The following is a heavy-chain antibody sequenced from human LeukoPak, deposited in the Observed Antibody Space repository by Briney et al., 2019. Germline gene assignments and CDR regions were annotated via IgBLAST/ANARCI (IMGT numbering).Heavy chain of an antibody. CDR2: ISGSGGST. V-gene: IGHV3-23*01. CDR1: GFTFSSYA. D-gene: IGHD3-10*01. CDR3: GKYPGGGTGGGGHYFDY. Sequence: GGSLRLSCAASGFTFSSYAMSWVRQAPGKGLEWVSAISGSGGSTYYADSVKGRFSISRDNSKNTPYLQMNRLRAEDTAVYYCGKYPGGGTGGGGHYFDYWGQGTLVTVSS. J-gene: IGHJ4*02.